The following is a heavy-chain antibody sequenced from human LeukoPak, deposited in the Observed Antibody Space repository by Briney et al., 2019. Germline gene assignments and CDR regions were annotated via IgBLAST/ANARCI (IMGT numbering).Heavy chain of an antibody. J-gene: IGHJ4*02. CDR2: ISENGRKT. Sequence: GGSLRLSCAASGFTVSSNYMNWVRQASGKGLEWVSGISENGRKTYYADSVKGRFSISRDNSKNTLYLQMSDLRAEDTAVYFCAKITMARTPNYWGQGTLVTVSS. CDR1: GFTVSSNY. CDR3: AKITMARTPNY. D-gene: IGHD3-10*01. V-gene: IGHV3-23*01.